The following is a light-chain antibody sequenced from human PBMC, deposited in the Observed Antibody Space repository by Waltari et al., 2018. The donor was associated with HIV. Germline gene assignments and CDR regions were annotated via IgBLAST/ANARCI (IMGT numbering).Light chain of an antibody. CDR3: QQYAASPLT. CDR1: PSVRSAS. Sequence: EIVLTQSPGTLSLSPGARATLSCRASPSVRSASLAWYQQKPGQAPRLLIYGASSRAPGIPDRFSGSGAVTDFILTISRLEPEDCAVYYCQQYAASPLTFGGGTKVEIK. V-gene: IGKV3-20*01. CDR2: GAS. J-gene: IGKJ4*01.